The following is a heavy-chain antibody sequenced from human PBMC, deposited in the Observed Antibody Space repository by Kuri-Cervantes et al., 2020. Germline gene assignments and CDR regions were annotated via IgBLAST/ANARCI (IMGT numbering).Heavy chain of an antibody. CDR1: GFTFSRYA. J-gene: IGHJ6*02. V-gene: IGHV3-30-3*01. Sequence: GGSLRLSCAASGFTFSRYAMHWVRQAPGKGLEWVAVISYDGSNKYYADSVKGRFTISRDNSKNTLYLQMNSLRAEDTAVYYCARDAGEYSSSWSNYYYYYYGMDVWGQGTTVTVSS. CDR3: ARDAGEYSSSWSNYYYYYYGMDV. D-gene: IGHD6-13*01. CDR2: ISYDGSNK.